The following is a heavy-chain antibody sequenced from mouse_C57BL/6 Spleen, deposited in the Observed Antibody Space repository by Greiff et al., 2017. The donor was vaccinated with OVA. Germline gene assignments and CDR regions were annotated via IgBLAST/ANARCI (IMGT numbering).Heavy chain of an antibody. CDR2: IDPSDSYT. CDR3: ARVGLRRNAMDY. V-gene: IGHV1-69*01. D-gene: IGHD2-4*01. Sequence: VQLQQSGAELVMPGASVKLSCKASGYTFTSYWMHWVKQRPGQGLEWIGEIDPSDSYTNYNQKFKGKSTLTVDKSSSTAYMQLSSLTSEDSAVYYCARVGLRRNAMDYWGQGTSVTVSS. CDR1: GYTFTSYW. J-gene: IGHJ4*01.